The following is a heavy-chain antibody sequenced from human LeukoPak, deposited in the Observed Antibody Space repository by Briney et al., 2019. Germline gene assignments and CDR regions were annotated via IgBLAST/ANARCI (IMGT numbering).Heavy chain of an antibody. CDR3: ARSIPYGTTWYGRSDY. CDR2: IKPDGTTK. Sequence: GGSLRLSCAASGFPFSSYSMTWVRQAPGKGLEWVANIKPDGTTKLYVDSVKGRFTISRDNALNSLYLQMNSLRAEDTAIYYCARSIPYGTTWYGRSDYWGQGTLVTVSS. J-gene: IGHJ4*02. D-gene: IGHD6-13*01. CDR1: GFPFSSYS. V-gene: IGHV3-7*03.